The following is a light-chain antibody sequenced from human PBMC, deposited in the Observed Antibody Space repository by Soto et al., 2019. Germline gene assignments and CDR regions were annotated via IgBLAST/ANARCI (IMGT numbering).Light chain of an antibody. CDR2: DVT. J-gene: IGLJ1*01. V-gene: IGLV2-11*01. Sequence: QSVLTQPRSVSGSPGQSVTISCTGTSSDVGGYNYVSWYQQHPGKAPKLMIYDVTTRPSGVPDRFSGSKSGNTASLTISGLQAEDEADYYCSSHAGSSVVFGTGTKVTAL. CDR3: SSHAGSSVV. CDR1: SSDVGGYNY.